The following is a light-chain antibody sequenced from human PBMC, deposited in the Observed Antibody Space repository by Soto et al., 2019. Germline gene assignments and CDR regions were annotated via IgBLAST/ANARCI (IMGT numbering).Light chain of an antibody. CDR3: QQLNSFPQV. J-gene: IGKJ4*01. V-gene: IGKV1-9*01. Sequence: DIQLTQSPSFLSASVGDRVTITCRASQGINSYLAWYQQKPGKAPKLLIYTASTLQSGVPSRFSGSGSGTEFALTISSLQPEDFATYYCQQLNSFPQVFGGGTKVEIK. CDR1: QGINSY. CDR2: TAS.